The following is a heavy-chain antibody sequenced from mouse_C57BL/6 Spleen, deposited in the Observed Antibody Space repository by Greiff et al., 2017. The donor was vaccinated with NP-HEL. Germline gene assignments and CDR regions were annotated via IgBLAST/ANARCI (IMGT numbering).Heavy chain of an antibody. V-gene: IGHV1-52*01. CDR1: GYTFTSYW. Sequence: QVQLQQPGAELVRPGSSVKLSCKASGYTFTSYWMHWVKQRPIQGLEWIGNIDPSDSETHYNQKFKDKATLTVDKSTSTAYMQLSSLTSEDSAVYYCARGGGAMDYWGQGTSVTVSS. J-gene: IGHJ4*01. CDR2: IDPSDSET. CDR3: ARGGGAMDY.